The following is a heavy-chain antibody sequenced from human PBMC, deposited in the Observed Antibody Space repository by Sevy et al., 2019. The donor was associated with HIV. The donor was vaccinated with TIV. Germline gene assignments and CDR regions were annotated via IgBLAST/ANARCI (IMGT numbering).Heavy chain of an antibody. CDR3: ARDYYDSSGYFATGYGMDV. J-gene: IGHJ6*02. CDR1: GGSISSGDYY. CDR2: IYYSRST. D-gene: IGHD3-22*01. Sequence: SETLSLTCTVSGGSISSGDYYWSWIRQPPGKGLEWIGYIYYSRSTYYNPSLKSRVTISVDTSKNQFSLKLSSVTAADTAVYYCARDYYDSSGYFATGYGMDVWGQGTTVTVSS. V-gene: IGHV4-30-4*01.